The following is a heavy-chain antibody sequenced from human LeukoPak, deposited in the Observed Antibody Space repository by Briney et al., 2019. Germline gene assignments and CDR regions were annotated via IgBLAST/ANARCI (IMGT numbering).Heavy chain of an antibody. CDR2: ISSSSSYI. V-gene: IGHV3-21*01. CDR3: ARGRTNVLWRDYMDV. J-gene: IGHJ6*03. CDR1: GFTFSSYA. Sequence: PGGSLRLSCAASGFTFSSYAMSWVRQAPGKGLEWVSSISSSSSYIYYADSVKGRFTISRDNAKNSLYLQMNSLRAEDTAVYYCARGRTNVLWRDYMDVWGKGTTVTVSS. D-gene: IGHD4/OR15-4a*01.